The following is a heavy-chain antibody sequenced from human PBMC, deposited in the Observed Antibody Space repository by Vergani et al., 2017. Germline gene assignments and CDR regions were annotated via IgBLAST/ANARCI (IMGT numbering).Heavy chain of an antibody. V-gene: IGHV1-18*01. CDR2: ISAYNGNT. CDR1: GYTFTSYG. Sequence: QVQVVQSGAEVKKPGASVKVSCKASGYTFTSYGISWVRQAPGQGLEWMGWISAYNGNTNYAQKLQGRVTMTTYTSTSTAYMELRILRSDDTAVYYCARVGTPGGWYRPPYDYWGQGTLVTVSS. D-gene: IGHD6-19*01. J-gene: IGHJ4*02. CDR3: ARVGTPGGWYRPPYDY.